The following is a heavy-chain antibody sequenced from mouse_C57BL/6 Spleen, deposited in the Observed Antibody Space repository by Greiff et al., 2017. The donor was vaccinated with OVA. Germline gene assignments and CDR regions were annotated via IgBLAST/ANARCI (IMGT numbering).Heavy chain of an antibody. CDR1: GFTFSDYG. CDR2: ISSGSSTI. CDR3: ARTYYSNRYAMDC. V-gene: IGHV5-17*01. J-gene: IGHJ4*01. Sequence: DVQLQESGGGLVKPGGSLKLSCAASGFTFSDYGMHWVRQAPEKGLEWVAYISSGSSTIYYADTVKGRFTISRDNAKNTLFLQMTSLRSEDTAMYYGARTYYSNRYAMDCWGKGASVTVSS. D-gene: IGHD2-5*01.